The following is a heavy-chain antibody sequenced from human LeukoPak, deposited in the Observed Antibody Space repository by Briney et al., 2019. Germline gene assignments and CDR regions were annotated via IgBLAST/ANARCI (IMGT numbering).Heavy chain of an antibody. Sequence: KPGGSLRLSCAASGFTFSSYSMNWVRQAPGKGLEWVSSITSSSTYIYYADSVKGRFTISRDNAKNSLYLQMNSLRAEDTAVYYCARRDFSGNYYVDYWGQGTLVTVSS. V-gene: IGHV3-21*01. D-gene: IGHD1-26*01. CDR2: ITSSSTYI. CDR1: GFTFSSYS. J-gene: IGHJ4*02. CDR3: ARRDFSGNYYVDY.